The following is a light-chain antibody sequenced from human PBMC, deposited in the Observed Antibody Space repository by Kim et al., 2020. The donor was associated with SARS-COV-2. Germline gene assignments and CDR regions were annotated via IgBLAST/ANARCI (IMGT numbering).Light chain of an antibody. J-gene: IGKJ1*01. CDR1: QRINNN. V-gene: IGKV3-15*01. CDR2: GAS. Sequence: VAPGEGVTLSCRASQRINNNLAWYHQKPGQAPRLVIYGASTRATGIPARFSGSGSGTEFTLTISSLQPEDSAVYYCQQYYLWPRTFGLGTKVDIK. CDR3: QQYYLWPRT.